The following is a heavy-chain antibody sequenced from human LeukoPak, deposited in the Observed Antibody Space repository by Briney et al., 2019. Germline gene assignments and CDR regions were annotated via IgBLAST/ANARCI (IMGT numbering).Heavy chain of an antibody. CDR3: VRSTSPPQFDY. Sequence: KTGGSLRLSCTASGFNFDTYPMNWVRQAPGKGLEWVSSMNSGSHYKEYAHSVKGRFIISRDNAKNSLYLQMSSLRAEDTAVYYCVRSTSPPQFDYWGQGILVSVSS. V-gene: IGHV3-21*01. D-gene: IGHD2-2*01. CDR1: GFNFDTYP. J-gene: IGHJ4*02. CDR2: MNSGSHYK.